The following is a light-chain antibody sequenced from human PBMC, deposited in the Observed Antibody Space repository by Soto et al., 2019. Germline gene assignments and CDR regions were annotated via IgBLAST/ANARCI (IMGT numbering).Light chain of an antibody. CDR2: AAS. CDR1: QSISGY. V-gene: IGKV1-39*01. Sequence: DIQLTQSPSSLSASIGDRVTIICRASQSISGYLNWYQQKPGKATKPLIYAASSLQSGVPSRFSGSESGTDFTLTITSXQPEDFATYYCQQGYSNPITFGQGTRLEIK. CDR3: QQGYSNPIT. J-gene: IGKJ5*01.